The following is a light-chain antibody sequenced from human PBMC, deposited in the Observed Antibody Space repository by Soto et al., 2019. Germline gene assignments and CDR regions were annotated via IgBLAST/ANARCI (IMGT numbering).Light chain of an antibody. CDR2: DVT. Sequence: QSALTQPRSVSGSPGQSVAISCTGTSSDVGGYNYVSWYQQHPGKAPKLMIYDVTKRPSGVPDRFSASKSGNTASLTISGLQADDEADYYCCSYAGSYSYVFGTGIKLTVL. CDR3: CSYAGSYSYV. J-gene: IGLJ1*01. V-gene: IGLV2-11*01. CDR1: SSDVGGYNY.